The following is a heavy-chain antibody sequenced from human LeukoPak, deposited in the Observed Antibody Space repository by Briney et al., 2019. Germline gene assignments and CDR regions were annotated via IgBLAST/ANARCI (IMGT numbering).Heavy chain of an antibody. CDR1: GYILLSYL. D-gene: IGHD5-18*01. CDR2: ISAYNGNT. CDR3: ARDLSWIQGCLDY. V-gene: IGHV1-18*04. J-gene: IGHJ4*02. Sequence: ASVKVSCQASGYILLSYLISGVRQAAGQGLEWMGWISAYNGNTNYAQKLQGRLTMATDTSTSTAYMELRSLRSDDPAMYYCARDLSWIQGCLDYWGQGSLVTVSS.